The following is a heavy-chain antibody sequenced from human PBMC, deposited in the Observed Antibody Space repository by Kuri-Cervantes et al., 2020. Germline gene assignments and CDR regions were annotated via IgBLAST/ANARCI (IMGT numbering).Heavy chain of an antibody. CDR1: GFTFSDYY. CDR2: ISSSGSTI. CDR3: ATQGDSSGWYTKN. Sequence: SCAASGFTFSDYYMSWIRQAPGKGLEWVSYISSSGSTIYYADSVKGRFTISRDNAKNSLYLQMNSLRAEDTAVYYCATQGDSSGWYTKNWGQGTLVTVSS. J-gene: IGHJ4*02. D-gene: IGHD6-19*01. V-gene: IGHV3-11*04.